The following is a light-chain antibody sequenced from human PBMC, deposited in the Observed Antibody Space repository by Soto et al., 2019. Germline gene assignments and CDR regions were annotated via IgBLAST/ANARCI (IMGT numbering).Light chain of an antibody. CDR1: QTLLHSNGYNY. CDR3: MQALQTPPA. J-gene: IGKJ1*01. CDR2: LGS. V-gene: IGKV2-28*01. Sequence: DIVMTQSPLSLPVTPGEPASISCRTSQTLLHSNGYNYLDWYLQTPGQSPQLLIYLGSNRASGVPDRVSGSGSGTDFTLKISRVEAEDVGVYYCMQALQTPPAFGEGTKVDIK.